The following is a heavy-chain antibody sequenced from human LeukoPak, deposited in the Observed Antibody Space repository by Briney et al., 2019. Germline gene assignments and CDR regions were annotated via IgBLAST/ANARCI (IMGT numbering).Heavy chain of an antibody. D-gene: IGHD3-22*01. V-gene: IGHV3-11*06. CDR2: ISSSSSYI. CDR3: ARDKGHDSSGYYPDFDY. J-gene: IGHJ4*02. CDR1: GFTFSDYY. Sequence: GGSLRLSCAASGFTFSDYYMSWIRQAPGKGLEWVSSISSSSSYIYYADSVKGRFTISRDNAKNSLYLQMNSLRAEDTAVYYCARDKGHDSSGYYPDFDYWGQGTLVTVSS.